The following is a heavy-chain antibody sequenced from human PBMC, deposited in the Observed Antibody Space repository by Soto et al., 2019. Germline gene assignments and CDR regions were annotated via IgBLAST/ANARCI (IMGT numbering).Heavy chain of an antibody. V-gene: IGHV4-59*01. D-gene: IGHD3-9*01. CDR3: GRDRRDGYKLYFEL. CDR2: VSFSGAT. CDR1: CVSITTYF. J-gene: IGHJ4*02. Sequence: SETLSLTCTVSCVSITTYFWSWIRQTPGKGLGWIGSVSFSGATYSNPSLKGRAALSVDTSGNHLSLTLNSVPSAATAVYFCGRDRRDGYKLYFELWGQGNQVTVSP.